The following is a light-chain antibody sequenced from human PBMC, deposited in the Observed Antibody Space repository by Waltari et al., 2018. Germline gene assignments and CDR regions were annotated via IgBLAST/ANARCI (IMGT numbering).Light chain of an antibody. CDR1: NIGGKS. V-gene: IGLV3-21*04. CDR2: YNT. Sequence: SYVLTQPPSMSVAPGKTARITCGGSNIGGKSVQWYQQKPGQAPVLVMHYNTDRPSGIPGRFSESNSGNTATLTSNRVEAGDEADYYCQVWGDDSGPYVIFGGGTKLTVL. J-gene: IGLJ2*01. CDR3: QVWGDDSGPYVI.